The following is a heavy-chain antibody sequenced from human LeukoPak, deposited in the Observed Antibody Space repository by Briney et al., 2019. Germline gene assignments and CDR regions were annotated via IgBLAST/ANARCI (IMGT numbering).Heavy chain of an antibody. D-gene: IGHD6-13*01. J-gene: IGHJ6*02. CDR1: GYSLIGYW. CDR2: IYPDDSDT. CDR3: ARHRAIRGGAAADYYYYGMDV. V-gene: IGHV5-51*01. Sequence: GESLKISCKASGYSLIGYWIGWVRQMPGKGLEWMGVIYPDDSDTRYSPSFQGQVTTSADKSINTAYLQWSSLKASDTATYYCARHRAIRGGAAADYYYYGMDVWGQGTTVTVSS.